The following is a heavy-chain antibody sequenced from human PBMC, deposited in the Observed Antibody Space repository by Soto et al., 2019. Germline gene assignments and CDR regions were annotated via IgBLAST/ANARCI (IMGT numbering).Heavy chain of an antibody. CDR3: AAHFHWGPSNYYYGMDV. Sequence: QVQLVQSGAEVKKPGSSVKVSCKASGGTFSSYAISWVRQAPGQGLEWMGGIIPIFGTADYAQKFQGRVTITADESTSTAYIELTGLRSEDTAVYYCAAHFHWGPSNYYYGMDVWGQGTTVTVSS. V-gene: IGHV1-69*12. CDR2: IIPIFGTA. J-gene: IGHJ6*02. CDR1: GGTFSSYA. D-gene: IGHD7-27*01.